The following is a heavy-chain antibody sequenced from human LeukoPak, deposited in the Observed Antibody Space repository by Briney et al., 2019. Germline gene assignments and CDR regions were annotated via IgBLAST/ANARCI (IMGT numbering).Heavy chain of an antibody. CDR1: GFTFSSYA. J-gene: IGHJ3*02. CDR2: ISSNGGST. V-gene: IGHV3-64*01. D-gene: IGHD3-10*01. Sequence: PGGSLRLSCAASGFTFSSYAMHWVRQAPGKGLEYVSAISSNGGSTYYANSVKGRFTISRDNSKNTLYLQMGSLRAEDMAVYYCARARSVRRTITMVRGVLDAFDIWGQGTMVTVSS. CDR3: ARARSVRRTITMVRGVLDAFDI.